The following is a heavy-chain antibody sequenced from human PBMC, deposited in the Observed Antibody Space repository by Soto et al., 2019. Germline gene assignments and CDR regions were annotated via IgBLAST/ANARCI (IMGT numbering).Heavy chain of an antibody. D-gene: IGHD1-1*01. J-gene: IGHJ6*02. CDR2: INAGNGNT. CDR1: GYTFTSYS. Sequence: GASLKVSCKASGYTFTSYSMHWVRQAPGQRLEWMGWINAGNGNTKYSQKFQGRVTITRDTSASTAYMELSSLRSEDTAVYYCAREVFINWKDVWGPGTTVPVSS. CDR3: AREVFINWKDV. V-gene: IGHV1-3*01.